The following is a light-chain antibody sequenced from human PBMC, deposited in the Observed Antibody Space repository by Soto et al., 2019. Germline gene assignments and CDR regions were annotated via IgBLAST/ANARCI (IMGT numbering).Light chain of an antibody. Sequence: QSVLTQPPSVSAAPGQKVTISCSGSSSNIGNNYVSWYQQLPGTAPKLLIYDNNKRPSGIPDRFSGSKSGTSATLGITGLQTGDEADYYCQSYESSSLSGFVFGSGTKVTVL. CDR1: SSNIGNNY. V-gene: IGLV1-51*01. CDR3: QSYESSSLSGFV. CDR2: DNN. J-gene: IGLJ1*01.